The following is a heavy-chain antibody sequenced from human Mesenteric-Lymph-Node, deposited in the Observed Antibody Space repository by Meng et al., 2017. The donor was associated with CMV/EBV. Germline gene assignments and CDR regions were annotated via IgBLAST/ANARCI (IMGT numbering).Heavy chain of an antibody. CDR3: ARDGSSDYLDY. D-gene: IGHD6-6*01. V-gene: IGHV4-59*01. J-gene: IGHJ4*02. CDR1: GGSFTSYY. CDR2: IHHSGTS. Sequence: SETLSLTCTVSGGSFTSYYWSWIRQPPGKGLEWIGFIHHSGTSKCSPSLKSRVTMSVDPSKKQFSLKVTSVTAADTAVYFCARDGSSDYLDYWGQGTPVTVSS.